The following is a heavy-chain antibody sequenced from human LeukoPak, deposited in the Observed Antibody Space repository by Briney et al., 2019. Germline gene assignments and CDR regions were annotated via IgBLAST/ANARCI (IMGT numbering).Heavy chain of an antibody. D-gene: IGHD3-3*01. CDR2: INPNSGGT. J-gene: IGHJ4*02. CDR1: GYTFTGYY. Sequence: ASVKVSCKASGYTFTGYYMHWVRQAPGQGLEWMGWINPNSGGTNYAQKFQGRVTVTRDTSISTAYMELSRLRSDDTAVYYCARGSAIFGVVNFDYWGQGTLVTVSS. V-gene: IGHV1-2*02. CDR3: ARGSAIFGVVNFDY.